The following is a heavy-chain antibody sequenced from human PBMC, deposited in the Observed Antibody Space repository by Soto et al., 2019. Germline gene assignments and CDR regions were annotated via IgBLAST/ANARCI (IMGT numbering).Heavy chain of an antibody. CDR3: ATGFLGLCTGGNCPLDY. V-gene: IGHV3-33*01. D-gene: IGHD2-15*01. CDR2: IWYHGIDK. Sequence: LRLSCAASGFTFSRQAMHWVRQAPGRGLEWVAVIWYHGIDKYYADSVKGRFTISRDNSKNTVYLQMNSLRGEDTAVYYCATGFLGLCTGGNCPLDYWGQGTLVTVS. CDR1: GFTFSRQA. J-gene: IGHJ4*02.